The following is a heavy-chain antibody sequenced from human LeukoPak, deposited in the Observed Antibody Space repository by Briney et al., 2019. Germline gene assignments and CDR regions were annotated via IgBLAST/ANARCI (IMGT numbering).Heavy chain of an antibody. CDR2: IKQDGSEK. D-gene: IGHD1-26*01. V-gene: IGHV3-7*01. Sequence: GGSLRLSCAVSGFTLSSYWVSWARQAPGRGLEGVANIKQDGSEKYYVDSVKGRFTISRDNDKNSLYLQMNSLRAEDTAVYYCAREEWELCGRAFDIWGQGTMVTVSS. J-gene: IGHJ3*02. CDR1: GFTLSSYW. CDR3: AREEWELCGRAFDI.